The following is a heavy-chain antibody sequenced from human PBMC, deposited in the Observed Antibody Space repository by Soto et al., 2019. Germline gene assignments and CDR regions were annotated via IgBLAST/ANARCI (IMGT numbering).Heavy chain of an antibody. D-gene: IGHD2-15*01. CDR2: ISYDGSNK. V-gene: IGHV3-30*18. CDR1: GFTFSSYG. CDR3: AKVSPDHCSGGSCSTFDY. J-gene: IGHJ4*02. Sequence: PGGSLRLSCAASGFTFSSYGMHWVRQAPGKGLEWVAVISYDGSNKYYADSVKGRFTISRDNSKNTLYLQMNSLRAEDTAVYYCAKVSPDHCSGGSCSTFDYWGQGTLVTVSS.